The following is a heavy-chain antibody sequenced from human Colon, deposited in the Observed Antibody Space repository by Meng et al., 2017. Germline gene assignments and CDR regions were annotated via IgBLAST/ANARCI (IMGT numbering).Heavy chain of an antibody. Sequence: VQVQGPGPGLVQPSQTLSVTWPGSGGSISCGDYYWSWIRQPPGKGLEWIGYIYYSGSTYSNASLKSRVTISIDRSKNQFSLKLSSVTAADTAVYYCARDRKHYGERGWFDPWGQGTLVTVSS. CDR2: IYYSGST. CDR1: GGSISCGDYY. V-gene: IGHV4-30-4*01. J-gene: IGHJ5*02. CDR3: ARDRKHYGERGWFDP. D-gene: IGHD4-17*01.